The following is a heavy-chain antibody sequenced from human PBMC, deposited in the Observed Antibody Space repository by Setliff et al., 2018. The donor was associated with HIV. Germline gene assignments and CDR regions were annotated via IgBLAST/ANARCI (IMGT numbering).Heavy chain of an antibody. D-gene: IGHD4-17*01. CDR3: ASPMFHDGTVV. CDR1: GYTFIHYD. CDR2: ISVGTGDS. J-gene: IGHJ4*02. Sequence: GASVKVSCKASGYTFIHYDIHWVRQAPGQGLEWVGRISVGTGDSKHSPKSQGRVAITRDSSANTAYMELTSLRSEDTAVYYCASPMFHDGTVVWGQGTLVTVSS. V-gene: IGHV1-3*01.